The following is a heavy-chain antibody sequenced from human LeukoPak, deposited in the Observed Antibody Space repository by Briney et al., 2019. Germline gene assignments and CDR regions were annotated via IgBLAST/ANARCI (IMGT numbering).Heavy chain of an antibody. CDR1: GFTFSSYS. CDR3: ARDWVETYYGSGSYVDY. V-gene: IGHV3-21*01. D-gene: IGHD3-10*01. CDR2: ISSSSSYI. J-gene: IGHJ4*02. Sequence: GGSLSLSCAASGFTFSSYSMNWVRQAPGKGLEWVSSISSSSSYIYYADSVKGRFTISRDNAKNSLYLQMNSLRAEDTAVYYCARDWVETYYGSGSYVDYWGQGTLVTVSS.